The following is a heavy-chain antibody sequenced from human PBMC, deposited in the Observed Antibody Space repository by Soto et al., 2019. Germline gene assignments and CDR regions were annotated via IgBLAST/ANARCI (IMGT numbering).Heavy chain of an antibody. V-gene: IGHV3-23*01. CDR2: ISGSGSST. CDR1: GFTFSSYA. J-gene: IGHJ4*02. CDR3: ATLYYYDSSGYRTDDY. Sequence: PGGSLRLSCAASGFTFSSYAMSWVRQAPGKGLEWVAAISGSGSSTYYADSVKGRFTISRDNSKNTLYLQMNSLRAEDTAVYYCATLYYYDSSGYRTDDYWGQGTLVTVSS. D-gene: IGHD3-22*01.